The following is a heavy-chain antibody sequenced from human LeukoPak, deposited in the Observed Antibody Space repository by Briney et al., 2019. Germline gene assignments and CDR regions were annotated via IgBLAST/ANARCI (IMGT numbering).Heavy chain of an antibody. CDR2: ISSSSSNI. V-gene: IGHV3-21*04. Sequence: GGSLRLSCAASGFTFSSYSMNWVRQAPGKGLEWVSSISSSSSNIYYADSVKGRFTISRDNSKNTLYLQMNSLRAEDTAVYYCAKDRTRVAVALFDYWGQGTLVTVSS. D-gene: IGHD6-19*01. J-gene: IGHJ4*02. CDR3: AKDRTRVAVALFDY. CDR1: GFTFSSYS.